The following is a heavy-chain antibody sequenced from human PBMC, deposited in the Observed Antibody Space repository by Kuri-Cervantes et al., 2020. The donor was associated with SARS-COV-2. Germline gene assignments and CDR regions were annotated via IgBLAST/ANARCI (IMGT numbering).Heavy chain of an antibody. CDR1: GFTFSCYA. D-gene: IGHD3-3*01. Sequence: GESLKISCEASGFTFSCYAMSWVRQAPGEGLEWVSAFRGSGGSTYYANSVKGRFTISRDNSKNTLYQQMNSLRAEDTAVYYCAKAYYDFWSGYYIGGYYFDCWSQGTLVTVSS. V-gene: IGHV3-23*01. CDR3: AKAYYDFWSGYYIGGYYFDC. J-gene: IGHJ4*02. CDR2: FRGSGGST.